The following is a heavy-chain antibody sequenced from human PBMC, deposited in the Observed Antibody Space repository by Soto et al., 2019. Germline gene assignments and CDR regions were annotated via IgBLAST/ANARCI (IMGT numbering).Heavy chain of an antibody. CDR2: IYYSGST. J-gene: IGHJ5*02. V-gene: IGHV4-30-4*01. CDR1: GGSISSGDYY. CDR3: ARGNGYSYGRGWFDP. Sequence: SETLSLTCTVSGGSISSGDYYWSWIRQPPGKGLEWIGYIYYSGSTYYNPSLKSRVTISVDTSKNQFSLKLSSVTAADTAVYYCARGNGYSYGRGWFDPWGQGTLVTVSS. D-gene: IGHD5-18*01.